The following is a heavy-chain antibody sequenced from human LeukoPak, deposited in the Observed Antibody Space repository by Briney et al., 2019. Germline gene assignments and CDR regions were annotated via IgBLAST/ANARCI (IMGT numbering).Heavy chain of an antibody. CDR3: ARTLTLPNWFDP. Sequence: ASVKVSCKASGYTFTSNYLHWVRQAPGQGLEWMGIINPSGGSTSYAQKFQGRVTMTRDTSTSTVYMELSSLRSEDTAVYYCARTLTLPNWFDPWGQGTLVTVSS. V-gene: IGHV1-46*01. CDR1: GYTFTSNY. CDR2: INPSGGST. J-gene: IGHJ5*02. D-gene: IGHD4-17*01.